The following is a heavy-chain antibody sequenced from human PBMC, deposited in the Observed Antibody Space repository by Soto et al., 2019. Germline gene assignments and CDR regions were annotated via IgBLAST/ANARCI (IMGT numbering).Heavy chain of an antibody. V-gene: IGHV4-61*01. CDR3: ARCRLGLGQLSLYAKGAYYYYYGMDV. J-gene: IGHJ6*01. CDR1: GGSVSSGSYY. Sequence: KPSETLSLTCTVSGGSVSSGSYYWSWIRQPPGKGLEWIGYIYYSGSTNYNPSLKSRVTISVDTSKNQFSLKLSSVTAADTAVYYCARCRLGLGQLSLYAKGAYYYYYGMDVWGQGTTVTVSS. D-gene: IGHD3-16*02. CDR2: IYYSGST.